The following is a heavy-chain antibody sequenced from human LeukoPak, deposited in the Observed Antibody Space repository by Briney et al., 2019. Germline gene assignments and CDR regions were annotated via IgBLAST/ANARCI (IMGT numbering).Heavy chain of an antibody. D-gene: IGHD2/OR15-2a*01. J-gene: IGHJ5*02. CDR2: VYPAGSII. V-gene: IGHV5-51*01. CDR1: EYDFANYW. CDR3: ARRRYFDTYLDP. Sequence: GESLKISCKGPEYDFANYWIGWVRQMPGRGLEWMGIVYPAGSIIHYSPSFQGQVTISVDRSVSTAYLQWTSLKASDSGMYFCARRRYFDTYLDPWGQGTLVTVSS.